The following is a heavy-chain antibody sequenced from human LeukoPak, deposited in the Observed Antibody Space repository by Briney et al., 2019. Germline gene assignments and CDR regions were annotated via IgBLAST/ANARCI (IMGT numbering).Heavy chain of an antibody. CDR2: IFYNDNK. J-gene: IGHJ4*02. CDR1: GFSLSTSGEG. V-gene: IGHV2-5*01. CDR3: AHSAYSGGPTPFDS. D-gene: IGHD2-15*01. Sequence: SGPTLVKPTQTLTLTCTLSGFSLSTSGEGVGWIRRPPGKALEWLALIFYNDNKYYSPSLESRLAITWDTSKNRVVLTVTDVDPVDTATYYCAHSAYSGGPTPFDSWGPGTLVTVSS.